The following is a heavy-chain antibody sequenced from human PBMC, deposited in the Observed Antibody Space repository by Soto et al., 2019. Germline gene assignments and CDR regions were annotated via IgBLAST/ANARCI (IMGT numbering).Heavy chain of an antibody. CDR1: DFTFSTFA. CDR3: ARDHPRSGMDV. Sequence: GGSLRLSCAASDFTFSTFAMSWVRQAPGKGLEWVSAISGSGGSTYYADSVKGRFTISRDTSKNTLYLQMNSLRAEDTAVYYCARDHPRSGMDVWGQGTTVTVSS. J-gene: IGHJ6*02. V-gene: IGHV3-23*01. CDR2: ISGSGGST.